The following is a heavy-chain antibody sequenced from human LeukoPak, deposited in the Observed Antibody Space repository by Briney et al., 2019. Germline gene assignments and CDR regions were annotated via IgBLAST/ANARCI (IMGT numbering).Heavy chain of an antibody. Sequence: PGGSLRLSCAASGLTFSDYAMSWVRQAPGKGLEWVSSISGSSGYIYYADSVKGRFTISRDNAKNSLYLQMNSLRAEDTAVYYCARDHGGPDLGYCSGVSCDGNDAFDIWGQGTMVTVSS. CDR1: GLTFSDYA. CDR3: ARDHGGPDLGYCSGVSCDGNDAFDI. J-gene: IGHJ3*02. CDR2: ISGSSGYI. D-gene: IGHD2-15*01. V-gene: IGHV3-21*01.